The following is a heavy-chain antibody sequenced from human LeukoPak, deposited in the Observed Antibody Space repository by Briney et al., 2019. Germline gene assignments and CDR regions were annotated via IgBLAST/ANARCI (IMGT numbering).Heavy chain of an antibody. V-gene: IGHV3-74*01. CDR3: AVPPPPGFSYGENHFDY. D-gene: IGHD5-18*01. Sequence: PGGSLRLSCAASGFTFSNYWMHWVRQAPGKGLVWVSRINSAGSSTSYADSVKGRFTISRDNAKNTLYLQMNSLRAEDTAVYYCAVPPPPGFSYGENHFDYWGQGTLVTVSS. CDR2: INSAGSST. J-gene: IGHJ4*02. CDR1: GFTFSNYW.